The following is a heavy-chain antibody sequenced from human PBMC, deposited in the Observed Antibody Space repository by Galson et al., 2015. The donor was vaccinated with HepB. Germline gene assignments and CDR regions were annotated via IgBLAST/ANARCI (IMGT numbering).Heavy chain of an antibody. CDR2: ISYDGSNK. D-gene: IGHD3-22*01. J-gene: IGHJ4*02. V-gene: IGHV3-30*18. CDR3: AKEQYYYDSSGFSDY. CDR1: GFTFSSYG. Sequence: SLRLSCAASGFTFSSYGMHWVRQAPGKGLEWVAVISYDGSNKYYADSVKGRFTISRDNSKNTLYLQMNSLRAEDTAVYYCAKEQYYYDSSGFSDYWGQGTLVTVSS.